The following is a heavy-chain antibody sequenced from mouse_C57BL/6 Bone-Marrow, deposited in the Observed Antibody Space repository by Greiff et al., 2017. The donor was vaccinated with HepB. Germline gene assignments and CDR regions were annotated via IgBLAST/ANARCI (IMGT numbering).Heavy chain of an antibody. D-gene: IGHD2-2*01. Sequence: QVQLKQPGTELVKPGASVKLSCKASGYTFTSYWMHWVKQRPGQGLEWIGNINPSNGGTNYNEKFKSKATLTVDKSSSTAYMQLSSLTSEDSAVYYCARCPMVTTRYFDVWGTGTTVTVSS. V-gene: IGHV1-53*01. CDR2: INPSNGGT. CDR1: GYTFTSYW. J-gene: IGHJ1*03. CDR3: ARCPMVTTRYFDV.